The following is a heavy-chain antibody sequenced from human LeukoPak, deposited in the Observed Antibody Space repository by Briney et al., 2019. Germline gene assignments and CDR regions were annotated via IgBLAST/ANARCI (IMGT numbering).Heavy chain of an antibody. CDR2: IIPIFGTA. Sequence: SVKVSCKASGGTFSSYAISWVRQAPGQGLEWMGRIIPIFGTANYAQKFQGRVTITTDESTSTAYMELSSLRSEDTAVYYCASVMAVAGTGDFDYWGQGTLVTVSS. CDR3: ASVMAVAGTGDFDY. CDR1: GGTFSSYA. V-gene: IGHV1-69*05. J-gene: IGHJ4*02. D-gene: IGHD6-19*01.